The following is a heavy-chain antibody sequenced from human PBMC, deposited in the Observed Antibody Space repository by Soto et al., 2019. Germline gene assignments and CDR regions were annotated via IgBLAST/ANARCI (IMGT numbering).Heavy chain of an antibody. CDR1: GFTFSNSA. CDR3: AKVEEFCGVHCYIVDS. D-gene: IGHD2-21*02. V-gene: IGHV3-23*01. Sequence: GGSLRLSCAASGFTFSNSAMSWVRQVPGKGLEWAAGISSSGGHTNYADSVKGRFTISRDNSKDTLYLQMNNLRAEDTALYYCAKVEEFCGVHCYIVDSWGQGALVTVSS. J-gene: IGHJ4*02. CDR2: ISSSGGHT.